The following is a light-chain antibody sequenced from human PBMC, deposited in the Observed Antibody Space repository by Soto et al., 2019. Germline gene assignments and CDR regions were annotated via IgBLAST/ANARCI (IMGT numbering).Light chain of an antibody. V-gene: IGKV1-5*03. CDR3: QQYNSFIGT. CDR2: KAS. CDR1: QSISSW. J-gene: IGKJ1*01. Sequence: DIQMTQSPSTLSASVGDRVTITCRASQSISSWLAWYQQQPGKAPTLLIYKASSLESGVPSRFSGSGSGTEFTLTISSLQPDDFATYYCQQYNSFIGTFGQGTTVDIK.